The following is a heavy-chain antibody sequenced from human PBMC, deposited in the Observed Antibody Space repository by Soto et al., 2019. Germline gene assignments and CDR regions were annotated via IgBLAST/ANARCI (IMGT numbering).Heavy chain of an antibody. CDR2: INPNSGGT. Sequence: ASVKVSCKASGYTFTGYYMHWVRQAPGQGLEWMGWINPNSGGTNYAQKFQGWVTMTRDTSISTAYMELSRLRSDDTAVYYCARDGEYITGTTIAYYYYGMDVWGQGTTVTVSS. V-gene: IGHV1-2*04. CDR1: GYTFTGYY. CDR3: ARDGEYITGTTIAYYYYGMDV. J-gene: IGHJ6*02. D-gene: IGHD1-7*01.